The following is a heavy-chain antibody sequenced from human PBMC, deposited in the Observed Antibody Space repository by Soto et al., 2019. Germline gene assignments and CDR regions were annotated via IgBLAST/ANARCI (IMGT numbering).Heavy chain of an antibody. CDR3: ARDVSSPFDH. CDR1: GDVVNGGRSY. J-gene: IGHJ4*02. V-gene: IGHV4-61*03. Sequence: SETLSLTCSVSGDVVNGGRSYWNWIRQPPGKGLEWIAYIDYGGDTKYNPSPESRVTISVDTSKNHFSLKLRSVTAADTAVYYCARDVSSPFDHWGRGTLVTVSS. CDR2: IDYGGDT.